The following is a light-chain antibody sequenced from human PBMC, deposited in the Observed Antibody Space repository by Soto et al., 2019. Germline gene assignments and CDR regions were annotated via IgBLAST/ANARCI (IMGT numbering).Light chain of an antibody. CDR2: QDS. CDR3: QAWDSRVV. Sequence: SYELTQPPSVSVSLGQTASITCSGDKLGDKYACWYQQKPGQSPVLVIYQDSKRPSGIPERFSGSNSGNTATLTISGTQAMDEADYYCQAWDSRVVFGGGTKVTVL. CDR1: KLGDKY. V-gene: IGLV3-1*01. J-gene: IGLJ2*01.